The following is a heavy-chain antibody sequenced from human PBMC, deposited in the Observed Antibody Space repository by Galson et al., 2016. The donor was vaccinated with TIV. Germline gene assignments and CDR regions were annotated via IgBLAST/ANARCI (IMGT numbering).Heavy chain of an antibody. CDR2: MSGTGFST. V-gene: IGHV3-23*01. J-gene: IGHJ4*02. CDR3: AKRPIITIFGAGSNYCDS. D-gene: IGHD3-3*01. Sequence: SLRLSCAASGFKFDVSPMIWIRQAPGMGLEWVSAMSGTGFSTYYADSVKGRFTITRDLSNSTLFLQMNSLRAEDTAIYYCAKRPIITIFGAGSNYCDSWGQGTLVTVSS. CDR1: GFKFDVSP.